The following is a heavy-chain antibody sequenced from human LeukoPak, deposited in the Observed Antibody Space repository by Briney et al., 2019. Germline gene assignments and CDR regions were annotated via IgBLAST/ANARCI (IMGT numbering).Heavy chain of an antibody. CDR1: GGPISSSF. CDR3: AREGAARPGFDY. D-gene: IGHD6-6*01. CDR2: IYYSGST. J-gene: IGHJ4*02. Sequence: SETLSLTCTVSGGPISSSFWSWIRRPPGKGLEWIGHIYYSGSTNYNPSLKSRVTISVDTSKNLFSLNLRSVTAADTAVYYCAREGAARPGFDYWGQGTLVTVSS. V-gene: IGHV4-59*12.